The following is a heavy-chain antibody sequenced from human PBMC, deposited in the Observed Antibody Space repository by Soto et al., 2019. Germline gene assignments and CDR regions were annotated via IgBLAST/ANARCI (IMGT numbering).Heavy chain of an antibody. D-gene: IGHD4-4*01. CDR1: GGTFSSYT. CDR2: IIPILGIA. J-gene: IGHJ6*03. CDR3: ARFSGLDYSNPNYYMDV. V-gene: IGHV1-69*02. Sequence: SLKVSCKASGGTFSSYTIRWVRQPPGQGLEWMGRIIPILGIANYAQKFQGRVTITADKSTSTAYMELSSLRSEDPAVYYCARFSGLDYSNPNYYMDVWGKGTTVTVSS.